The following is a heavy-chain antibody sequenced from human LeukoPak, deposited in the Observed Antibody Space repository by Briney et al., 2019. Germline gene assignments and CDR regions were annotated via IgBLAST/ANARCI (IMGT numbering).Heavy chain of an antibody. Sequence: PSETLSLTCAVSGGSISSAGYSWSWVRQPPGKGLEWIGFIYQSGSTYYNPSLQSRVTISVDRSKNQFSLKLSSVTAADTAVYYCARDTRDSSGWYWTLPQHWGQGTLVTVSS. CDR2: IYQSGST. D-gene: IGHD6-19*01. CDR3: ARDTRDSSGWYWTLPQH. V-gene: IGHV4-30-2*01. J-gene: IGHJ1*01. CDR1: GGSISSAGYS.